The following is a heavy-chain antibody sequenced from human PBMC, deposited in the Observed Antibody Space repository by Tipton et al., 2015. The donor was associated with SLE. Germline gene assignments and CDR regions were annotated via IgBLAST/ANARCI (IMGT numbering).Heavy chain of an antibody. Sequence: SLRLSCAASGFIFSDYSMNWVRQAPGKGLEWVSSISSSSRYIYHAESLKGRFTISRDNAKYSLYLQMNSLRVEDTAVYFCAGDDYASGITWGQGTLVTVSS. CDR3: AGDDYASGIT. J-gene: IGHJ5*02. CDR1: GFIFSDYS. CDR2: ISSSSRYI. V-gene: IGHV3-21*03. D-gene: IGHD3-10*01.